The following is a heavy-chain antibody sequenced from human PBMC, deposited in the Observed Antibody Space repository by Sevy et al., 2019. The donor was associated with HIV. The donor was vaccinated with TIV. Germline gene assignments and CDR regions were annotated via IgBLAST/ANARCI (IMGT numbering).Heavy chain of an antibody. CDR3: AGHRRDGFGELSLGAFDI. CDR2: IYPGDSDT. Sequence: GESLKISCKGSGYSFTSYWIGWVRQMPGKGLEWMGIIYPGDSDTRYSPSFQGQVTISADKSISTAYLQWSSLKASDTAMYYCAGHRRDGFGELSLGAFDIWGQGTMVTVSS. J-gene: IGHJ3*02. CDR1: GYSFTSYW. D-gene: IGHD3-10*01. V-gene: IGHV5-51*01.